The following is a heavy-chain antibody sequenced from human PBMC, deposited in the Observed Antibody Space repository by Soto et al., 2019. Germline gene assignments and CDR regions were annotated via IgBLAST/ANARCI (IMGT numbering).Heavy chain of an antibody. V-gene: IGHV4-59*11. CDR1: GGSISNHY. J-gene: IGHJ4*02. D-gene: IGHD7-27*01. CDR2: IYYNGNT. CDR3: TRANWYSEY. Sequence: HVQLQEPGPGLVKPSETLCLTCTVSGGSISNHYWSWIRQPPGKGLEWIGYIYYNGNTTYNPPLKSQVTMSVDTSKNQISLKLSSVTAADTGVYYCTRANWYSEYWGQGTLVTVSS.